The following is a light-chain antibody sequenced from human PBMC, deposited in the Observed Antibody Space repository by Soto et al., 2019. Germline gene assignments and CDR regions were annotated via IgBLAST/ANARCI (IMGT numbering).Light chain of an antibody. CDR3: LQQNSYPLT. CDR1: QGIRND. J-gene: IGKJ4*01. CDR2: VAS. Sequence: DIPMTQSPSSLSASVGDRVTITCRASQGIRNDLAWYQEKPGKAPKRLIYVASRLQSGVPSRFSGSGSGTELTLTISSLQPEDSATYYCLQQNSYPLTFGGGTKVEIK. V-gene: IGKV1-17*01.